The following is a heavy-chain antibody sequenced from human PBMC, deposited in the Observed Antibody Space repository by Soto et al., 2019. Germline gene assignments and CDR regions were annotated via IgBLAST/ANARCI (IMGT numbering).Heavy chain of an antibody. J-gene: IGHJ6*02. V-gene: IGHV3-21*01. CDR3: ARDGDSGPRGYYYYYYGMDV. D-gene: IGHD5-12*01. CDR1: GFTFSSYS. CDR2: ISSSSSYI. Sequence: EVQLVESGGGLVKPGGSLRLSCAASGFTFSSYSMNWVRQAPGKGLEWVSSISSSSSYIYYADSVKGRFTISRDNAKNSLYLQMNSLRAEDTAVYYGARDGDSGPRGYYYYYYGMDVWGQGTTVTVSS.